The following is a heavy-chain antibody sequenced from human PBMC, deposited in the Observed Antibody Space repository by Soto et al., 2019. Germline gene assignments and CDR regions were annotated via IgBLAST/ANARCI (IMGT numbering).Heavy chain of an antibody. Sequence: QVQLVQSGAEVKKPGSSVKVSCKASGGTFSSYAISWVRQAPGQGLEWMGGIIPIFGTANYAQKFQGRVTITADEPTSTAEREVSSLRPEDTAVYYWARAGYTAMPRGDAFDLGGKGTMVTVSS. J-gene: IGHJ3*01. CDR1: GGTFSSYA. CDR3: ARAGYTAMPRGDAFDL. V-gene: IGHV1-69*01. D-gene: IGHD5-18*01. CDR2: IIPIFGTA.